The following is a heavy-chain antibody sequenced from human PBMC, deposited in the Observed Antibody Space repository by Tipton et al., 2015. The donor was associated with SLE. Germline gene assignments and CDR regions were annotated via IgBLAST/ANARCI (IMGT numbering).Heavy chain of an antibody. CDR1: GGSISSYY. CDR3: AREAVGSGFGAFDI. D-gene: IGHD3-3*01. Sequence: LRLSCSVSGGSISSYYWSWVRQSPGKGLEWVGYIYYIGSANYNPSLKSRVTTSLDLSKNQFSLKLTSVTAADTAVYYCAREAVGSGFGAFDIWGQGTMVTVSS. V-gene: IGHV4-59*12. J-gene: IGHJ3*02. CDR2: IYYIGSA.